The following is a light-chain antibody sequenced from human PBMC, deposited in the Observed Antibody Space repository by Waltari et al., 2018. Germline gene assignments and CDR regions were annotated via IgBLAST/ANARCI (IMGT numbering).Light chain of an antibody. V-gene: IGLV1-40*01. CDR1: SSNIGANYD. CDR2: GNS. CDR3: QSYDSSLSRYV. J-gene: IGLJ1*01. Sequence: VMTQSPDSLAVSLGERVTISCTGSSSNIGANYDVHWYQQVPGTAPKLLIYGNSNRPSGVPDRFSASKSGTSASLAITGLQADDEADYYCQSYDSSLSRYVFGSGTEVTVL.